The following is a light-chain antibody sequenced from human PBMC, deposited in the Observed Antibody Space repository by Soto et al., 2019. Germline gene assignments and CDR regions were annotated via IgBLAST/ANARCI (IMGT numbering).Light chain of an antibody. J-gene: IGKJ4*01. CDR2: AAS. CDR3: QQSYSTPPT. V-gene: IGKV1-39*01. Sequence: DIQMTQSPSSLSASVGDRVTITCRASQSISRSLNWYQQSPGKAPKLMIYAASSLERGVPSRFRGSGSGTDFTLNIGSLQPEDFETYYCQQSYSTPPTFGGGTKVDIK. CDR1: QSISRS.